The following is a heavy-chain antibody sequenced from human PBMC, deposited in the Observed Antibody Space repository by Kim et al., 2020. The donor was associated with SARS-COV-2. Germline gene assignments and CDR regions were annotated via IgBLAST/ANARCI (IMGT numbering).Heavy chain of an antibody. J-gene: IGHJ6*02. V-gene: IGHV4-4*02. Sequence: SRVTISVDKSKNQFSLKLSSVTAADTAVYYCARFYSSGRGTDDYYYYGMDVWGQGTTVTVSS. D-gene: IGHD6-19*01. CDR3: ARFYSSGRGTDDYYYYGMDV.